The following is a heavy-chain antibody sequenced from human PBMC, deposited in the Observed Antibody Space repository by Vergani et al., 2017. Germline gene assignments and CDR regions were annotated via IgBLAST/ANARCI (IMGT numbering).Heavy chain of an antibody. CDR1: GFTFSSYG. CDR2: IWYDGSNK. Sequence: QVQLVESGGGVVQPGRSLRLSCAASGFTFSSYGMHWVRQAPGTGLEWVAVIWYDGSNKYYADSVKGRFTISRDNSKNTLYLQMNSLRAEDTAVYYCARDRWTVLDGMDVWGQGTTVTVSS. D-gene: IGHD4-23*01. J-gene: IGHJ6*02. CDR3: ARDRWTVLDGMDV. V-gene: IGHV3-33*01.